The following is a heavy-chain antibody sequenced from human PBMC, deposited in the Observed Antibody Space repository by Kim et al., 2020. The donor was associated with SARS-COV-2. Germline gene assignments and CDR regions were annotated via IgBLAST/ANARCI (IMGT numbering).Heavy chain of an antibody. V-gene: IGHV4-39*01. CDR2: IDYSGTT. Sequence: SETLSLTCSVSGGSIRSTTYYWGWVRQPPGKGLEWIGSIDYSGTTYYNPSLKSRVTISVDTSKNQFSLTLSSVTAADTAVYYCARPPDRDAMYSSTWYTGDYFNYWGQGTLVTVAS. D-gene: IGHD6-13*01. J-gene: IGHJ4*02. CDR3: ARPPDRDAMYSSTWYTGDYFNY. CDR1: GGSIRSTTYY.